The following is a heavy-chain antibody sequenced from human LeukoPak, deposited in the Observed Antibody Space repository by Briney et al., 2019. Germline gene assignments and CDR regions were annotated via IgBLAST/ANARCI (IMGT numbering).Heavy chain of an antibody. CDR3: ARLPTGYPNWFDT. J-gene: IGHJ5*02. CDR2: IHGGGVST. V-gene: IGHV3-23*01. Sequence: WGSLRLSCAASGFTFSSDVMGWVRQAPGKGLEWVSAIHGGGVSTYYADSVKGRFTISRDNSKNTLYLQMNSLRADDTALYYCARLPTGYPNWFDTWGQGTLVTVSS. D-gene: IGHD3-9*01. CDR1: GFTFSSDV.